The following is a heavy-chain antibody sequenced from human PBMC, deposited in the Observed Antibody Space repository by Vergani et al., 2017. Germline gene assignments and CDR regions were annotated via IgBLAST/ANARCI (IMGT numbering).Heavy chain of an antibody. CDR1: GFTFNQYG. J-gene: IGHJ5*02. CDR2: TWYDGNNT. Sequence: QVQLVESGGGVVQPGRSLRLSCAASGFTFNQYGMHWVRQAPGKGLEWVAVTWYDGNNTQYADSVKGRFTISRDNSKSTMYLQMNSLRDEDTGVYYCARDLQLLYNRFDPWGQGTLVTVSS. V-gene: IGHV3-33*01. D-gene: IGHD1-14*01. CDR3: ARDLQLLYNRFDP.